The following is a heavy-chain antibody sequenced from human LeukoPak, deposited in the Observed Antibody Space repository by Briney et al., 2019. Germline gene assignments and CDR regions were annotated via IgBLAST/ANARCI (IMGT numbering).Heavy chain of an antibody. CDR3: ARVWFGELRGATFDY. J-gene: IGHJ4*02. D-gene: IGHD3-10*01. Sequence: GGSLRLSCVASGFTFSDYYMSWIRQAPGKGLEWVSYISSSGSTIYYADSVKGRFTISRDNAKNSLYLQMNSLRAEDTAVYYCARVWFGELRGATFDYWGQGTLVSVSS. CDR2: ISSSGSTI. CDR1: GFTFSDYY. V-gene: IGHV3-11*01.